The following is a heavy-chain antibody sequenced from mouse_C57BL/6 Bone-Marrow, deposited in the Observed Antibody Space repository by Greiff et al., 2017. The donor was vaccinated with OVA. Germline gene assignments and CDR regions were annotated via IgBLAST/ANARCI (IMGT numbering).Heavy chain of an antibody. CDR2: IYPGGGYT. V-gene: IGHV1-63*01. Sequence: VQLQESGAELVRPGTSVKMSCKASGYTFTNYWIGWAKQRPGHGLEWIGDIYPGGGYTNYNEKFKGQATLTADKSSSTAYMQFSSLTSEDSAIYYCARRGVYDGYLYYAMDYWGQGTSVTVSS. D-gene: IGHD2-3*01. CDR3: ARRGVYDGYLYYAMDY. CDR1: GYTFTNYW. J-gene: IGHJ4*01.